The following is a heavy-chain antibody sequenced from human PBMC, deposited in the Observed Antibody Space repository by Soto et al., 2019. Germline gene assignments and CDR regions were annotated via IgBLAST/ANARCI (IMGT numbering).Heavy chain of an antibody. CDR3: AKDVDPGKNYYYYMDV. J-gene: IGHJ6*03. Sequence: GGSLSLSCAASGFTFDDYAMHWVRQAPGKGLEWVSGISWNSGSIGYADSVKGRFTISRDNAKNSLYLQMNSLRAEDTALYYCAKDVDPGKNYYYYMDVWGKGTTVTVSS. CDR1: GFTFDDYA. D-gene: IGHD5-12*01. V-gene: IGHV3-9*01. CDR2: ISWNSGSI.